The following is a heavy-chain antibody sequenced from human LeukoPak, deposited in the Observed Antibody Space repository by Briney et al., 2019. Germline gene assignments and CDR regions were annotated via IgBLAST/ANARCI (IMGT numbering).Heavy chain of an antibody. J-gene: IGHJ5*02. V-gene: IGHV1-24*01. Sequence: ASVTVSCTVSGYTLTELSMHWVRQAPGKGLEGMGGFDPEDGETIYAQKLQGRVTMTEDTSTDTAYMELSSLRSEDTAVYYCATAESTARRGRDWFDPWGQGTLVTVSS. D-gene: IGHD2-21*02. CDR2: FDPEDGET. CDR1: GYTLTELS. CDR3: ATAESTARRGRDWFDP.